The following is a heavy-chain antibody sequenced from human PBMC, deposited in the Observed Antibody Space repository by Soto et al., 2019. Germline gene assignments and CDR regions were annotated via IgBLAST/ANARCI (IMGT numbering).Heavy chain of an antibody. CDR3: ARHNDYTLDY. Sequence: PSETLSLTCAVSGGSISSYYWSWIRQPPGKGLEWIGYIYYSGSTNYNPSLKSRVTISVDTSKNQFSLKLSSVTAADTAVYYCARHNDYTLDYWGQGTLVTVSS. CDR2: IYYSGST. D-gene: IGHD4-4*01. CDR1: GGSISSYY. J-gene: IGHJ4*02. V-gene: IGHV4-59*08.